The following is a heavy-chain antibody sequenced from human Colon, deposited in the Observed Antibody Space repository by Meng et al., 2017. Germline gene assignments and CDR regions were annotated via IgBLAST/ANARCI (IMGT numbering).Heavy chain of an antibody. CDR1: GGSSSNNY. CDR2: ISFDGSRK. Sequence: QLQLQQWGAGLLKPSETLSLTCAGYGGSSSNNYWSWIRQPPGKGLEWVALISFDGSRKYYIDSVKGRFNISRDNSKDTVYLHMDSLRTEDTAVYYCAKSVVRTMVEGCDFWGQGALVTVSS. J-gene: IGHJ4*02. V-gene: IGHV3-30*18. D-gene: IGHD1-14*01. CDR3: AKSVVRTMVEGCDF.